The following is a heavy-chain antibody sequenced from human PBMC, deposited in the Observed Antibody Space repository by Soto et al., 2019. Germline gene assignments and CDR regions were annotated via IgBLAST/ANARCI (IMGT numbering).Heavy chain of an antibody. CDR3: AIHGGEMATIFSNEWGFDY. D-gene: IGHD5-12*01. Sequence: SETLSLTCTVSGGSISSSSYYWGWIRQPPGKGLEWIGSIYYSGSTYYNPSLKSRFTISVDTSKTQFSLKLSSVTAADTAVYYCAIHGGEMATIFSNEWGFDYWGQGTLVTVSS. CDR1: GGSISSSSYY. J-gene: IGHJ4*02. CDR2: IYYSGST. V-gene: IGHV4-39*01.